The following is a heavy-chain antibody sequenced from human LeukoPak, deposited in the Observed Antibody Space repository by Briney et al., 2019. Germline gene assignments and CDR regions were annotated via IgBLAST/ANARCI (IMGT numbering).Heavy chain of an antibody. V-gene: IGHV3-7*01. D-gene: IGHD1-26*01. CDR1: GFSLSNYW. CDR2: IKLDGSEK. Sequence: PGGSLRLSCAASGFSLSNYWISWVRQAPGKGLKWVANIKLDGSEKYYVNSVKGRFTISRDNAKNSLNLQMNSLRAEDTAVYYCARETRGSYVPGLDSWGQGTLVTVSS. J-gene: IGHJ4*02. CDR3: ARETRGSYVPGLDS.